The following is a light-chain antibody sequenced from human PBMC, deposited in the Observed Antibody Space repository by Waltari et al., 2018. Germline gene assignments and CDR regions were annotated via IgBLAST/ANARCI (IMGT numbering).Light chain of an antibody. J-gene: IGKJ4*01. CDR1: QSVRTY. Sequence: DIQMTQSPSSLSASVGDSVTLTCRASQSVRTYLHWYQHQPGRAPRLVIYDASTLQRGVPSRFTGGGSGTLFTLTIRGLQPEDFATYYCQHSYGTPPTFGGGTRVEI. CDR2: DAS. CDR3: QHSYGTPPT. V-gene: IGKV1-39*01.